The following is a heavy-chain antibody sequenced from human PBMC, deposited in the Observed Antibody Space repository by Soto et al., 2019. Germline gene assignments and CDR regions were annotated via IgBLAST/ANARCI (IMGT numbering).Heavy chain of an antibody. Sequence: EVQLLESGGGLVQPGGSLRLSCAASGFTFSSYAMSWVRQAPGKGLEWVSAISGSGGSTYYADSVKGRFTISRDNAKNSLYLQINSLRAEDTAVYYCARDPRGVGAFDIWGQGTMVTVSS. J-gene: IGHJ3*02. CDR2: ISGSGGST. D-gene: IGHD3-10*01. CDR3: ARDPRGVGAFDI. V-gene: IGHV3-23*01. CDR1: GFTFSSYA.